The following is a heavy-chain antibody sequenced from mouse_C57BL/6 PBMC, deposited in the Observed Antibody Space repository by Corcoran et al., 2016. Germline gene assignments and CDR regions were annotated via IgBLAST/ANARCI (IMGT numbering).Heavy chain of an antibody. CDR1: GYTFTDYY. CDR3: ARSLHYYGSSYYFDV. V-gene: IGHV1-26*01. J-gene: IGHJ1*03. Sequence: EVQLQQSGPELVKPGASVKISCKASGYTFTDYYMNWVKQSHGKSLEWIGDINPNNGGTSYNQKFKGKATLTVDKSSSTAYMELRSLTSEDSAVYYCARSLHYYGSSYYFDVWGTGTTVTVSS. D-gene: IGHD1-1*01. CDR2: INPNNGGT.